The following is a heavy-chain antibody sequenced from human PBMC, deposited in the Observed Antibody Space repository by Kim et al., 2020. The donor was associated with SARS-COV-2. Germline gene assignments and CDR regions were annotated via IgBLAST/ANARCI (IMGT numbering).Heavy chain of an antibody. CDR2: ISGSGGST. CDR1: GFTFSSYA. Sequence: GGSLRLSCAASGFTFSSYAMSWVRQAPGKGLEWVSAISGSGGSTYYADSVKGRFTISRDNSKNTLYLQMNSLRAEDTAVYYCAKDLGRQSFRSSQRYYFDYWGQGTLVTVSS. CDR3: AKDLGRQSFRSSQRYYFDY. J-gene: IGHJ4*02. V-gene: IGHV3-23*01. D-gene: IGHD6-13*01.